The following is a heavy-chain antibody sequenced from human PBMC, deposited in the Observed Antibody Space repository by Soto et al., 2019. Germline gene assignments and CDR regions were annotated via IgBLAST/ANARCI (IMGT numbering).Heavy chain of an antibody. D-gene: IGHD5-18*01. CDR3: ARDDTRAGYDY. Sequence: QVQLQESGPGLVKPSQTLSLTCTVSGGSITTGGYYWSWIRQHPGKGLEWIGYIYYSGSTSYNPSLKSRITMSVDTSKNQFSLKLNSVTAADTAVYYCARDDTRAGYDYRGQGTLVTVSS. CDR2: IYYSGST. V-gene: IGHV4-31*03. CDR1: GGSITTGGYY. J-gene: IGHJ4*02.